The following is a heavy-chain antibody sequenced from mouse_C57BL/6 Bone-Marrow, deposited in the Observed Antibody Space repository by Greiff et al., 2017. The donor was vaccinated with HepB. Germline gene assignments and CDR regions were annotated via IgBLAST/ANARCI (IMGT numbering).Heavy chain of an antibody. Sequence: QVQLKESGPGLVAPSQSLSITCTVSGFSFTSYCVHWVRQPPGKGLEWLVVIWSDGRTTYNTALKSRLTISKDNSKSQVFLKMNSIQTDDTAMYYCARHGRTTYYGTPYYYAVDYWGQGTSVTVSS. V-gene: IGHV2-6-1*01. D-gene: IGHD1-1*01. CDR1: GFSFTSYC. CDR3: ARHGRTTYYGTPYYYAVDY. CDR2: IWSDGRT. J-gene: IGHJ4*01.